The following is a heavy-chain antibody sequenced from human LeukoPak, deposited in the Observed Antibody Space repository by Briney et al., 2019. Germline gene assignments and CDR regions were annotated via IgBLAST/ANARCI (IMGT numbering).Heavy chain of an antibody. CDR2: IKQDGSEK. Sequence: GGSLRLSCPASGFTFSSYWMSWVRQAPGKGLEWVANIKQDGSEKQYADSVKGRFTISRDNAKKSLYLQMNSLRAEDTAVYYCARRSGSYSADFDFWGQGTLVTVSS. CDR3: ARRSGSYSADFDF. CDR1: GFTFSSYW. J-gene: IGHJ4*02. V-gene: IGHV3-7*01. D-gene: IGHD3-10*01.